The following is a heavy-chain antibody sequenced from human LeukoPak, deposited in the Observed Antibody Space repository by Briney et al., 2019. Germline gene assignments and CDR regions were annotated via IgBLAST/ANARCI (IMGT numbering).Heavy chain of an antibody. CDR2: IYSGDTT. V-gene: IGHV3-53*01. Sequence: GGSLRLSCAASGFTFSSNYMSWVRQAPGKGLEWVSVIYSGDTTYYADSVKGRFTISRDNSKNTLSLQMNSLRAEDTAVYYCARDGYGNNYMDVWGKGTTVTVSS. D-gene: IGHD1/OR15-1a*01. J-gene: IGHJ6*03. CDR1: GFTFSSNY. CDR3: ARDGYGNNYMDV.